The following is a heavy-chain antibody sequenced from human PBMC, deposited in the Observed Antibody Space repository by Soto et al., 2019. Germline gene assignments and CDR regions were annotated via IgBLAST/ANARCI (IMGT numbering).Heavy chain of an antibody. Sequence: QVQLQESGPGLVKPSETLSLTCTVSGGSISSYYWSWIRQPPGKGLEWIGYIYYSGSTNYNPSLKSRVTISVDTSKNQFSLKLSSLTAADTAVYYCARLYGFSGFDYWGQGTLVTVSS. CDR1: GGSISSYY. CDR3: ARLYGFSGFDY. V-gene: IGHV4-59*08. J-gene: IGHJ4*02. CDR2: IYYSGST. D-gene: IGHD6-25*01.